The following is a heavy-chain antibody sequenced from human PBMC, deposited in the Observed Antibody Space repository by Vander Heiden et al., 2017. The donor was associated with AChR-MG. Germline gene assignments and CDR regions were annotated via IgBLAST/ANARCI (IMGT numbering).Heavy chain of an antibody. CDR3: AKDVDCSGGSCYSSYYFDY. V-gene: IGHV3-23*01. Sequence: EVQLLESGGGLVQPGGSLRLSCAASGFTFRSYAMGWGRQAPGKGLEWVSAISGSGGSTYYADSVKGRFTISRDNSKNTLYLQMNSLRAEDTAVYYCAKDVDCSGGSCYSSYYFDYWGQGTLVTVSS. CDR1: GFTFRSYA. J-gene: IGHJ4*02. D-gene: IGHD2-15*01. CDR2: ISGSGGST.